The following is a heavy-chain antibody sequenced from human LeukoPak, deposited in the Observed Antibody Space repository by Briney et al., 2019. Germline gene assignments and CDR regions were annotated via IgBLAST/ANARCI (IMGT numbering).Heavy chain of an antibody. CDR3: ARRVRHIVGATHYYYMDV. J-gene: IGHJ6*03. Sequence: SGTLSLTCAVYGGSFSGYYWSWIRQPPGKGLEWIGEINHSGSTNYNPSLKSRVTISVDTSKNQFSLKLSSVTAADTAVYYCARRVRHIVGATHYYYMDVWGKGTTVTISS. D-gene: IGHD1-26*01. V-gene: IGHV4-34*01. CDR2: INHSGST. CDR1: GGSFSGYY.